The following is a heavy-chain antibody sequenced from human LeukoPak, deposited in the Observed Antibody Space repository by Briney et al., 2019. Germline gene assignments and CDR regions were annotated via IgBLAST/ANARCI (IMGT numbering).Heavy chain of an antibody. J-gene: IGHJ4*02. CDR2: IIPILGIA. CDR3: ARGSHYFDY. CDR1: GYTFTSYY. V-gene: IGHV1-69*04. Sequence: SVKVSCKASGYTFTSYYMHWVRQAPGQGLEWMGRIIPILGIANYAQKFQGRVTITADRSTSTAYMELSSLRSEDTAVYYCARGSHYFDYWGQGTLVTVSS.